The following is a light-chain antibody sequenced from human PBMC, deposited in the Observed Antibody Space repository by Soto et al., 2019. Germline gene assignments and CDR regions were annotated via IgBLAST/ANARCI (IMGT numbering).Light chain of an antibody. CDR3: QQYGISPT. Sequence: EIVLTQSPGTLSLSPGERATLSCRSSQSVSNSYLAWYQQKPGQAPRLLIYDVSCRATGIPDRFSGSGSGTDFTLTISRLESEDFAVYYCQQYGISPTFGQGTKVEIK. V-gene: IGKV3-20*01. CDR1: QSVSNSY. J-gene: IGKJ1*01. CDR2: DVS.